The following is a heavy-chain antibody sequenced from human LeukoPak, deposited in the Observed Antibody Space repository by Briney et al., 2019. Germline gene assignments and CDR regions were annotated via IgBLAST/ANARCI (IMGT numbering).Heavy chain of an antibody. D-gene: IGHD3-10*01. Sequence: PSETLSLTCTVSGGSISSSIYYWGWIRQPPGKGLEWIGSISYTGSTYYNPSLKSRVTISVDTSKNQFSLKLSSVTAADTAVYYCARGRRFGESWDVWGQGTTVTVSS. J-gene: IGHJ6*02. CDR2: ISYTGST. CDR3: ARGRRFGESWDV. V-gene: IGHV4-39*07. CDR1: GGSISSSIYY.